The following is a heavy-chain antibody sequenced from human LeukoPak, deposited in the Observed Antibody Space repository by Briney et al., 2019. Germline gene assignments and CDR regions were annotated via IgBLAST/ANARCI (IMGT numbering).Heavy chain of an antibody. CDR2: IWYDGSNK. J-gene: IGHJ6*02. CDR3: AREGGATVTTPYYYYGMDV. Sequence: GGSLRLSCAASGFTFSSYGMHWVRQAPGKGLEWVAVIWYDGSNKYYADSVKGRFTISRDNSKNTLYLQMNSPRAEDTAVYYCAREGGATVTTPYYYYGMDVWGQGTTVTVSS. V-gene: IGHV3-33*01. D-gene: IGHD4-11*01. CDR1: GFTFSSYG.